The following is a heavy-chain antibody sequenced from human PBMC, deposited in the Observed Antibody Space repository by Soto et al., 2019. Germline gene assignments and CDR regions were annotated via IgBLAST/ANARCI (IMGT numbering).Heavy chain of an antibody. J-gene: IGHJ5*02. V-gene: IGHV3-53*01. CDR2: IHSDVTT. D-gene: IGHD6-13*01. CDR1: GFSVSSNS. Sequence: EMQLVESGGGWIQPGESLRLSCAASGFSVSSNSMNWVRQAPGKGLEWVSVIHSDVTTYFADSVKGRFIISRDKSKNMLYLQMNSLRAEDTAIYYCARELSGSWYNWFDPWGQGTLVTVSS. CDR3: ARELSGSWYNWFDP.